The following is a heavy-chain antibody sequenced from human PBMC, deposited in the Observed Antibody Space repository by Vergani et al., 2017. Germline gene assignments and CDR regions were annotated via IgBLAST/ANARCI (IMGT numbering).Heavy chain of an antibody. CDR2: ISSSSSYI. CDR3: AGDIAGSGWFDP. Sequence: EVQLVESGGGLVKPGGSLRLSCAASGFTFSSYSMNWVRQAPGKGLEWVSSISSSSSYIYYADSVKGRFTISRDNAKNSLYLQMNSLGAEDTAVYYCAGDIAGSGWFDPWGQGTLVTVSS. CDR1: GFTFSSYS. J-gene: IGHJ5*02. D-gene: IGHD2-15*01. V-gene: IGHV3-21*01.